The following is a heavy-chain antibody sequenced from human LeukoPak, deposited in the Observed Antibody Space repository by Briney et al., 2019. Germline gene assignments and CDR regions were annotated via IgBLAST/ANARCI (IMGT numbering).Heavy chain of an antibody. CDR3: ARQTRFVFSVWFDP. V-gene: IGHV4-34*01. Sequence: PSETLSLTCTVSGGSISSYYWSWIRQPPGKGLEWIGEINHSGSTNYNPSLKSRVTISVDTSKNQFSLKLSSVTAADTAVYYCARQTRFVFSVWFDPWGQGTLVTVSS. D-gene: IGHD3-10*02. CDR1: GGSISSYY. J-gene: IGHJ5*02. CDR2: INHSGST.